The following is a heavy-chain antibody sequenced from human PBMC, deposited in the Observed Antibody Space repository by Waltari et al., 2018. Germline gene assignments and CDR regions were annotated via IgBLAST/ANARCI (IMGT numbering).Heavy chain of an antibody. CDR3: AKWRGGSNSLDV. D-gene: IGHD3-10*01. CDR2: IDPSDSDT. CDR1: GNSFTSYW. J-gene: IGHJ4*02. Sequence: EVQLVQSGAEVKRPGESLKISCKTSGNSFTSYWISWVRQMPGKGLEWMGAIDPSDSDTRYSPSFQGQVTISADKSISTAYLQWSSLKASDSATYYCAKWRGGSNSLDVWGRGVLVTVSS. V-gene: IGHV5-51*01.